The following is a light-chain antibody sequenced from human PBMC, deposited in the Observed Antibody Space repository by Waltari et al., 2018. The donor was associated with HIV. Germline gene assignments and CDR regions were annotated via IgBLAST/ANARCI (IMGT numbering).Light chain of an antibody. J-gene: IGKJ4*01. Sequence: EIVMTQSPATLSVSPGERATLSCRASQSASSSLAWYQQKPGQAPRLLIYGSSTRATGIPTRFSGSGSGTKFPFTIRQPPAEDFAVYYCQQYYAWPLTFGGGTKVEVK. V-gene: IGKV3-15*01. CDR1: QSASSS. CDR3: QQYYAWPLT. CDR2: GSS.